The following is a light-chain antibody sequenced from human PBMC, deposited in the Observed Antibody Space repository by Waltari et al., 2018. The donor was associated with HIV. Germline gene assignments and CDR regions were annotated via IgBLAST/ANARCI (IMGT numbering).Light chain of an antibody. CDR1: NIGSKS. Sequence: SYVLTQPPSVSVAPGQTARITCGGNNIGSKSVHWYQQKPGQAPVLVVYDDSDRPSGIPGRFSGSNPGNTATLTISRVEAGDEADYYCQVWDSSSDHPGVFGGGTKLTVL. J-gene: IGLJ2*01. CDR2: DDS. V-gene: IGLV3-21*02. CDR3: QVWDSSSDHPGV.